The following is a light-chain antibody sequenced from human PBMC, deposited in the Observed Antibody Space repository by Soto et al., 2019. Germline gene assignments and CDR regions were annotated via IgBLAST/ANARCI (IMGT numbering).Light chain of an antibody. CDR1: NRDVGSYNL. CDR3: SSYRTGSRV. Sequence: QSALTQPASVSGSPGQSITIACTGTNRDVGSYNLVSWYQQRPGEAPKLIISEVRNRPSGISYRFTGSKSGNTASLTISGLQAEDEADYYCSSYRTGSRVFGGGTKLTVL. J-gene: IGLJ3*02. CDR2: EVR. V-gene: IGLV2-14*01.